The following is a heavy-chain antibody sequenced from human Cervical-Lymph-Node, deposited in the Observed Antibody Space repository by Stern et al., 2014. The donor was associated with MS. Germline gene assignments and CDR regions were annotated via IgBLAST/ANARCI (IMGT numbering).Heavy chain of an antibody. CDR3: VFPSKVTTAAFDV. CDR2: IIPIFDTP. Sequence: VHLVESGAEVKKPGSSVKVSCKASGGTFTSFSINWVRQVPGQSLEWMGGIIPIFDTPNLAQKFQGRVTLTADSSTSTVYMALNSLRSDDTAVYYCVFPSKVTTAAFDVWGRGTMVTVSS. D-gene: IGHD4-17*01. V-gene: IGHV1-69*06. CDR1: GGTFTSFS. J-gene: IGHJ3*01.